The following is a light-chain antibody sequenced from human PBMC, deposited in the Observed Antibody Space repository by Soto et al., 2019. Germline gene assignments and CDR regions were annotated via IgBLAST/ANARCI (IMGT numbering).Light chain of an antibody. CDR2: DVS. Sequence: QSVLTQPASVSGSPGQSITISCTGTSSDVGGYNYVSWYQQHPGKAPKLMIYDVSNRPSGVSNRFSGSKSGNTASLTISGLQAEDEADYYCSSYTSTHPRVFGTGTKVTVL. CDR3: SSYTSTHPRV. CDR1: SSDVGGYNY. J-gene: IGLJ1*01. V-gene: IGLV2-14*01.